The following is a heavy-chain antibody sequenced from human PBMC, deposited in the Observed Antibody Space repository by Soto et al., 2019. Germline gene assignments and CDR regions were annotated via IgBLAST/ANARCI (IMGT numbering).Heavy chain of an antibody. J-gene: IGHJ4*02. Sequence: QVQLVQSAGEVKKPGSSVRVSCKASGVTFSSYNIGWVRQAPGEGLEWMGRIRVVFGVANYARKFQGRVTITADKSTSTAYMELSSLTSEDTAVYYCAQERSGWYYFDYWGQGTWVTVSS. CDR2: IRVVFGVA. CDR1: GVTFSSYN. D-gene: IGHD6-19*01. CDR3: AQERSGWYYFDY. V-gene: IGHV1-69*02.